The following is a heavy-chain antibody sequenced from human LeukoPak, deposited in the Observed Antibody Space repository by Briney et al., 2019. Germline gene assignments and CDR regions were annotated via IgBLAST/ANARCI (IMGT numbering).Heavy chain of an antibody. CDR3: ASVSPGGWYSWRRAFDI. Sequence: SESLSLSCAVSGFSFSSYYFWGFLRQPPGEGVEVIGIIYHSGNTYYTESLKSRVTISVDKSKNQFSLKLSSVTAADTAVYYWASVSPGGWYSWRRAFDIWGQGTKVTVSS. J-gene: IGHJ3*02. V-gene: IGHV4-38-2*01. CDR2: IYHSGNT. D-gene: IGHD6-19*01. CDR1: GFSFSSYYF.